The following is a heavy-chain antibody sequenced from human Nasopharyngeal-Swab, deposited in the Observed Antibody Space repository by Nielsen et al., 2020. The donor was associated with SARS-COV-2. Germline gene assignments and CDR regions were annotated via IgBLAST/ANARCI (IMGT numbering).Heavy chain of an antibody. CDR2: VAPEEGEP. J-gene: IGHJ3*02. CDR3: ASEGSGVFGVVIYAFDI. V-gene: IGHV1-24*01. CDR1: GYTLTVLP. D-gene: IGHD3-3*01. Sequence: ASVKVSCKVSGYTLTVLPIHWVRQAPGKGLEWMGSVAPEEGEPTYAQNFQGRVTMTEDTSTYTAYLELSSLRSEDTAVYYCASEGSGVFGVVIYAFDIWGPGTLVTVSS.